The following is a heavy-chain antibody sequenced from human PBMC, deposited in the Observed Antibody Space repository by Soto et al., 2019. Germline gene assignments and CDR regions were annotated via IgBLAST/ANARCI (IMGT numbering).Heavy chain of an antibody. CDR3: ARGVYRIPDY. CDR1: GFTFSSYS. V-gene: IGHV3-21*01. J-gene: IGHJ4*02. Sequence: EVQLVESGGGLVKPGVSLRLSCAASGFTFSSYSMNWVRQAPGKGLEWVSSISSSSSYIYYADSVKCRFTISRDNAKNSLYLEMNSLRAEDTAVYYCARGVYRIPDYWGQGTMVTVAS. CDR2: ISSSSSYI.